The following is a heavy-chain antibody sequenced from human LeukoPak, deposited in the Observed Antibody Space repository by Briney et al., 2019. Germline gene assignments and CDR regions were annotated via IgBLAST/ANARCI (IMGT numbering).Heavy chain of an antibody. CDR2: IIPILGIA. J-gene: IGHJ6*02. V-gene: IGHV1-69*04. CDR1: GGTFSSYA. Sequence: GSSVKVSCKASGGTFSSYAISWVRQAPGQGLEWMGRIIPILGIANYAQKFQGRVTITADKSTSTAYMELSSLRSEDTAVYYCARWGVGDPGRFYYYGMDVWGQGTTVTVSS. CDR3: ARWGVGDPGRFYYYGMDV. D-gene: IGHD3-10*01.